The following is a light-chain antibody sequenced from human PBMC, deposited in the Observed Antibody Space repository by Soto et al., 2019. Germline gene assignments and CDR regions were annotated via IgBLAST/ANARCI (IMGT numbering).Light chain of an antibody. J-gene: IGKJ5*01. CDR2: TAS. CDR3: QQAASFPIT. V-gene: IGKV1-12*01. CDR1: QGVSTC. Sequence: DIQMTQSPSSVSASVGDRVTITCRASQGVSTCLAWYQQKPGKAPNLLIYTASSLQSGVPSRFSGSGSGTDFTLTILGLQPEDFATYYCQQAASFPITFGQGTRLEIK.